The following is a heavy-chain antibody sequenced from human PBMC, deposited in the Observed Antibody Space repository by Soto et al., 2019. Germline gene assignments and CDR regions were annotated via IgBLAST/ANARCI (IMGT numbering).Heavy chain of an antibody. D-gene: IGHD6-13*01. CDR2: IDPSDSYT. J-gene: IGHJ6*02. Sequence: GESLKISCDGSGYSFTIYWISLVLQMPGKGLEWMGRIDPSDSYTNYSPSFQGHVTISADKSISTAYLQWSSLKASDTAMYYCARRGIHYGMDVWGQGTTVTVSS. CDR3: ARRGIHYGMDV. V-gene: IGHV5-10-1*01. CDR1: GYSFTIYW.